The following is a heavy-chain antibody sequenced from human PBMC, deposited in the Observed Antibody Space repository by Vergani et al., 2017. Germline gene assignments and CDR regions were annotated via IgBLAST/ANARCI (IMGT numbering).Heavy chain of an antibody. CDR2: IFQSGSP. Sequence: QVQLQESGPGLVKPSQTLSLTCTVSGGSISSGDYYWSWIRQHPGKGLEWVGYIFQSGSPDYNASLNSRVNISLDKSKNHFSLSLSSVTAADTAVYYCVRRNNVVRETDYFDYWGQGILVTVSS. CDR1: GGSISSGDYY. D-gene: IGHD3-10*01. V-gene: IGHV4-31*09. J-gene: IGHJ4*02. CDR3: VRRNNVVRETDYFDY.